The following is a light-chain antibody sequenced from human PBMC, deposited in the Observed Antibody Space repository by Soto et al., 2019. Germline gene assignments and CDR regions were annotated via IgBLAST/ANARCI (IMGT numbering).Light chain of an antibody. V-gene: IGLV1-44*01. Sequence: QSVLTQPPSASGTPGQRVSISCSGSSTNNGRNSISWYQNLPGTAPKLLIYTNNQRPSGVPARFSGSKSGTSASLAISGLQSEDEADYYCAAWDDSLSGWVFGGGTKVTVL. CDR1: STNNGRNS. J-gene: IGLJ3*02. CDR3: AAWDDSLSGWV. CDR2: TNN.